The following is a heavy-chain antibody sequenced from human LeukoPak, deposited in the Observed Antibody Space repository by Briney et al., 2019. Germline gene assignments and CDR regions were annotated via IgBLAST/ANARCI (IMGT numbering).Heavy chain of an antibody. D-gene: IGHD6-13*01. CDR2: IIPIFGTA. CDR1: GGTFSSYA. Sequence: SVMVSCTASGGTFSSYAISWVRQAPGQGHEWMGGIIPIFGTANYAQKFQGRVTTTADESTSTAYMELSSLRSEDTAVYYCARTSAAAGTPLDAFDIWGQGTMVTVSS. J-gene: IGHJ3*02. CDR3: ARTSAAAGTPLDAFDI. V-gene: IGHV1-69*01.